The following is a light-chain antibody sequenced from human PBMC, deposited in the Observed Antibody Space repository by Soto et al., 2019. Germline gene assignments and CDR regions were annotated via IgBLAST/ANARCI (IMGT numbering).Light chain of an antibody. CDR1: SSDVGLYNL. V-gene: IGLV2-23*01. Sequence: QSALTQPASVSGSPGQSITISCTGTSSDVGLYNLVSWYQHLPGKAPRLIIYEDTNRPSGISNRFSGSKSGNTASLTISGLQAEDEADYYCCSYAGYSTWVFGGGTKLTVL. CDR3: CSYAGYSTWV. CDR2: EDT. J-gene: IGLJ3*02.